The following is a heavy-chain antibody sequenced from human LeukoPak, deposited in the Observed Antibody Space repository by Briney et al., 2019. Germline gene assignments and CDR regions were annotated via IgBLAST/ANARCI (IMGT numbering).Heavy chain of an antibody. CDR3: ALVVDTAMVTDGGDFDY. Sequence: ASVKVSCKASGGTFSSYAISWVRQAPGQGLEWMGWINPNSGGTNYAQKFQGRVTMTRDTSISTAYMELSRLRSDDTAVYYCALVVDTAMVTDGGDFDYWGQGTLVTVSS. J-gene: IGHJ4*02. V-gene: IGHV1-2*02. D-gene: IGHD5-18*01. CDR2: INPNSGGT. CDR1: GGTFSSYA.